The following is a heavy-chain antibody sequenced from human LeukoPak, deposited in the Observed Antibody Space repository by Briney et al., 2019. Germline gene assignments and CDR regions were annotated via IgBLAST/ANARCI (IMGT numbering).Heavy chain of an antibody. CDR3: ARVRVISGSTLGFDP. V-gene: IGHV1-2*02. J-gene: IGHJ5*02. CDR1: GYTFTGYY. CDR2: INPNSGGT. D-gene: IGHD6-19*01. Sequence: GASVKVSCKASGYTFTGYYMHWVRQATGQGLEWMGWINPNSGGTNYAQKFQGRDTMTRDTSISTAYMELSRLRSDDTAVYYCARVRVISGSTLGFDPWGQGTLVTVSS.